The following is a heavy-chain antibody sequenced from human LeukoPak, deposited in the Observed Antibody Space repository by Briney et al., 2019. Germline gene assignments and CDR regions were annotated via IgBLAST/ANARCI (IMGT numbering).Heavy chain of an antibody. CDR2: INTDGRTT. J-gene: IGHJ4*02. CDR1: GFTFSSYG. V-gene: IGHV3-74*01. Sequence: GGSLRLSCAASGFTFSSYGMHWVRQAPGKGLVWVSHINTDGRTTTYADSVKGRFTVSRDNAKNTLYLEINRLRAEDTAVYYCARDNAYMFDYWGQGTQVTISS. CDR3: ARDNAYMFDY. D-gene: IGHD2-2*01.